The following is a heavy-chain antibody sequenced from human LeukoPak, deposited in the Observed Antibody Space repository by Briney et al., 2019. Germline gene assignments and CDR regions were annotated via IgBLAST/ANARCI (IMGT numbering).Heavy chain of an antibody. Sequence: SETLSLTCTVSGYSISSGYYWGWIRQPPGKGLEWIGSIYHSGSTYYNPSLKSRVTISVDTSKNQFSLKLSSVTAADTAVYYCARDPGPDTAMIYFGIDYWTWGQGTLVTVSS. CDR1: GYSISSGYY. CDR2: IYHSGST. J-gene: IGHJ4*02. D-gene: IGHD5-18*01. V-gene: IGHV4-38-2*02. CDR3: ARDPGPDTAMIYFGIDYWT.